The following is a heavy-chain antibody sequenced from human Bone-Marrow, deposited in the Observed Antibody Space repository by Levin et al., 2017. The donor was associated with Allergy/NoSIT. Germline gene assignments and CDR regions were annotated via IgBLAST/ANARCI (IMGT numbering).Heavy chain of an antibody. V-gene: IGHV3-48*01. Sequence: ETLSLTCAASGFTFSSYSMNWVRQAPGKGLEWVSYISSSSSTIYYADSVKGRFTISRDNAKNSLYLQMNSLRAEDTAVYYCARDYNWNDGGAFDYWGQGTLVTVSS. D-gene: IGHD1-1*01. CDR2: ISSSSSTI. CDR3: ARDYNWNDGGAFDY. CDR1: GFTFSSYS. J-gene: IGHJ4*02.